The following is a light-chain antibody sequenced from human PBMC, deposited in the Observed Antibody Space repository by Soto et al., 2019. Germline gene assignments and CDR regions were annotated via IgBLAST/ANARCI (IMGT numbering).Light chain of an antibody. J-gene: IGKJ1*01. CDR3: HQSYSTPWT. Sequence: IQMTQSPSTLSGSVGDRVTISCRASQTISSWLAWYQQEPGKAPKLLIYDASSLQSGVPFRFSGSGSGTDFALTISSLQPEDFAIYYCHQSYSTPWTFGHGTKVDIK. CDR1: QTISSW. V-gene: IGKV1-39*01. CDR2: DAS.